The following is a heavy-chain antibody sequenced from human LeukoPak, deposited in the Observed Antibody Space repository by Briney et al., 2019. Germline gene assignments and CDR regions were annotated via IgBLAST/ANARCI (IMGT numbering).Heavy chain of an antibody. D-gene: IGHD6-13*01. CDR2: IIPIFGTA. CDR1: VGTFSSYA. J-gene: IGHJ4*02. V-gene: IGHV1-69*13. Sequence: SVTVSCTASVGTFSSYAISWVRQAPGQGLEWMGGIIPIFGTANYAQKFQGRVTITADGSTSTAYMELSSLRSEDTAVYYCARCPAWLGPIAAAGTSFYFDYWGQGTRVTVSS. CDR3: ARCPAWLGPIAAAGTSFYFDY.